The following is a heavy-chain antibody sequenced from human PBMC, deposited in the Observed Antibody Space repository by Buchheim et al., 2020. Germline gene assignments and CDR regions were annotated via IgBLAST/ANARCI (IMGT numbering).Heavy chain of an antibody. V-gene: IGHV3-74*01. D-gene: IGHD2-15*01. CDR3: ARDLGCRMDV. J-gene: IGHJ6*02. CDR2: LSNDGSDT. Sequence: EVQLVESGGGLVQPGGSLRLSCAASGFTFSRYWMHWVRQAPGKGLVWVSRLSNDGSDTIYADSVKGRFTISRDNDKNTLYRQINSLSAEYTAVYYCARDLGCRMDVWGQGT. CDR1: GFTFSRYW.